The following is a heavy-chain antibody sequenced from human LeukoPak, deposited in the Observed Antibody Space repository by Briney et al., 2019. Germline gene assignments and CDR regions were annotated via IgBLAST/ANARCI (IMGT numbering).Heavy chain of an antibody. V-gene: IGHV3-23*01. J-gene: IGHJ6*04. CDR1: GFTFCSYS. CDR2: ISGSGGST. D-gene: IGHD2-2*01. Sequence: GGSLRLSCAASGFTFCSYSMNWVRQSPGKGLEWVSSISGSGGSTYYADSVKGRFTISRDNSMNTLYLQMNSLRAEDTAIYYCARGTVSPPAAVWGEGTTVTVSA. CDR3: ARGTVSPPAAV.